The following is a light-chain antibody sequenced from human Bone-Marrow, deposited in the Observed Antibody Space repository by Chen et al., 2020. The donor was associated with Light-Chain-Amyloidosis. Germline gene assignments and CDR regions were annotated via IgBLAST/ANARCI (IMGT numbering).Light chain of an antibody. V-gene: IGKV1-5*03. Sequence: DIQITQAPSTLSAFVGDRVTITCRTSQTINNWVAWYQQKPGKAPKLLIYKASSLESGVPSRFSGSGSGTEFNLTISSLQPDDFANYYCQQYNSYSRTFGQGTKVEI. CDR3: QQYNSYSRT. CDR1: QTINNW. CDR2: KAS. J-gene: IGKJ1*01.